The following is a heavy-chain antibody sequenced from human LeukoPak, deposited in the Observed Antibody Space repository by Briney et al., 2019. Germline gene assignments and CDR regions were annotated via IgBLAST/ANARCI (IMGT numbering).Heavy chain of an antibody. CDR2: ISWNSGSI. CDR3: AKDISRGRYDYVWGSFVGGEMGYYFDY. Sequence: HTGGSLRLSCAASGFTFDDYAMHWVRQAPGKGLEWVSGISWNSGSIGYADSVKGRFTISRDNAKNSLYLQMNSLRAEDTALYYCAKDISRGRYDYVWGSFVGGEMGYYFDYWGQGTLVTVSS. V-gene: IGHV3-9*01. J-gene: IGHJ4*02. D-gene: IGHD3-16*01. CDR1: GFTFDDYA.